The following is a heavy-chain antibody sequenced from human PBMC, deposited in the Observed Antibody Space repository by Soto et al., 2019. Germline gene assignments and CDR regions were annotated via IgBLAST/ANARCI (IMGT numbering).Heavy chain of an antibody. Sequence: PSQTLSLTCAISGDSVSSNSAAWSWIRQSPSRGLKWLGRTYYRSKWYDDFEVSVKSRITINPDTSKNQFSLKLSSVTAADTAVYYCARQRGYCSGGSCPCDYWGQGTLVTVSS. J-gene: IGHJ4*02. D-gene: IGHD2-15*01. V-gene: IGHV6-1*01. CDR2: TYYRSKWYD. CDR3: ARQRGYCSGGSCPCDY. CDR1: GDSVSSNSAA.